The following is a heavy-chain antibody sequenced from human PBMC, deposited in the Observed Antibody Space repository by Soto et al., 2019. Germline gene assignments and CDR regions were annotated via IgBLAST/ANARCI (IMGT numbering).Heavy chain of an antibody. CDR3: ARLGFPGAIYFDS. V-gene: IGHV5-51*01. CDR2: IYPGDSET. CDR1: GYNFTTFW. J-gene: IGHJ4*02. Sequence: PGESLKISCKGSGYNFTTFWIGWVRQVPGKGLEWMGIIYPGDSETKYSPDFEGQVTISADRSTNTAYLQWRSLRASDTAMYYCARLGFPGAIYFDSWGLVTLVTVSS.